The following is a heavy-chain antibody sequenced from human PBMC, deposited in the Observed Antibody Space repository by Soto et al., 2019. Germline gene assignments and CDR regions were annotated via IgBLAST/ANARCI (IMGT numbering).Heavy chain of an antibody. Sequence: ASVKVSCKASGYTFTSYDINWVRQATGQGLEWMGWMNPNSGNTGYAQKFQGRVTMTRNTSISTAYMELSSLRSEDTAVYYCARAVVVAANDWFDPWGQGTLVTVHS. D-gene: IGHD2-15*01. CDR2: MNPNSGNT. CDR3: ARAVVVAANDWFDP. CDR1: GYTFTSYD. V-gene: IGHV1-8*01. J-gene: IGHJ5*02.